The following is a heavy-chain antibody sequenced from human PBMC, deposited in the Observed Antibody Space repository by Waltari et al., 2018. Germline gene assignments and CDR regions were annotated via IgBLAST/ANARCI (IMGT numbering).Heavy chain of an antibody. CDR2: IYYSGST. CDR3: ARVGAAAAHVQH. V-gene: IGHV4-39*07. D-gene: IGHD6-13*01. CDR1: GGSISSSSYY. Sequence: QLQLQESGPGLVKPSETLSLTCTVSGGSISSSSYYWGWIRKPPGKGLEWIGSIYYSGSTYYNPSLKSRVTISVDTSKNQFSLKLSSVTAADTAVYYCARVGAAAAHVQHWGQGTLVTVSS. J-gene: IGHJ1*01.